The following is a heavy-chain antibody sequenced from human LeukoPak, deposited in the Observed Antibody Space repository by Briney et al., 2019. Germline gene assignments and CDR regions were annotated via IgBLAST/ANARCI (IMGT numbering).Heavy chain of an antibody. CDR2: IYSGGST. CDR1: GFTVSSNY. CDR3: ARGTFEYSSTSGDWFDP. Sequence: PGGSLRLSCAASGFTVSSNYMSWVRQAPGKGLEWVSVIYSGGSTYYADSVKGRFTISRDNSKNTLYLQMNSLRAEDTAVYYCARGTFEYSSTSGDWFDPWGQGTLVTVSS. J-gene: IGHJ5*02. V-gene: IGHV3-53*01. D-gene: IGHD6-6*01.